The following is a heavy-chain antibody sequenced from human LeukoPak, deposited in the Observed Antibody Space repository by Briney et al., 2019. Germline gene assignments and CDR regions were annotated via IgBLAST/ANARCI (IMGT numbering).Heavy chain of an antibody. CDR1: EFTFSSYE. Sequence: PGGSLRLSCAAAEFTFSSYEMNWVRQAPGKGLEWVSYISSGGSTIYYADSVKGRFTISRDNSKNSLYLQMKSLRADDTAVYYCARDPGRGIAAAQYFDYWGQGTLVTVSS. CDR2: ISSGGSTI. CDR3: ARDPGRGIAAAQYFDY. D-gene: IGHD6-13*01. J-gene: IGHJ4*02. V-gene: IGHV3-48*03.